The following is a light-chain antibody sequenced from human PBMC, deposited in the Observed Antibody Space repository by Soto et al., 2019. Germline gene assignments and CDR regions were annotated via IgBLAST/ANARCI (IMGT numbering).Light chain of an antibody. J-gene: IGKJ4*01. CDR2: DAV. V-gene: IGKV3-11*01. CDR3: QQRINWPLT. Sequence: SQSPAIVSVSPGERATLSCRASQSISINLAWYQQKPGQAPRLLIYDAVNRATGIPARFSGSGSGTDFTLIIDSLEPEDFAVYYCQQRINWPLTFGGGTKVDI. CDR1: QSISIN.